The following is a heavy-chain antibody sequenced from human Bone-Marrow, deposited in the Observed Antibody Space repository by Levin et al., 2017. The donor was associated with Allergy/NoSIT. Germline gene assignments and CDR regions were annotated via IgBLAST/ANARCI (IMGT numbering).Heavy chain of an antibody. V-gene: IGHV4-39*01. D-gene: IGHD3-22*01. CDR3: ARRGDSSGDSLGAFDI. CDR1: GDSISSGSHY. CDR2: IYYSGTT. J-gene: IGHJ3*02. Sequence: SETLSLTCTVSGDSISSGSHYWGWIRQPPGKGLEWIGSIYYSGTTYYNPSLKSRVTISVDTSKNQFSLNLSSVTASDTAVYYCARRGDSSGDSLGAFDIWGPGTMVTVSS.